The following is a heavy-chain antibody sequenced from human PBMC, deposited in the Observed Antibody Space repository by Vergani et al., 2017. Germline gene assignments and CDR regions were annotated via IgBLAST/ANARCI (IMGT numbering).Heavy chain of an antibody. CDR3: ARDLSHVAGTFDY. CDR2: ISSSSSTI. J-gene: IGHJ4*02. D-gene: IGHD6-13*01. CDR1: GFTFSSYS. V-gene: IGHV3-48*01. Sequence: EVQLVESGGGLVQPGGSLRLSCAASGFTFSSYSMNWVRQAPGKGLEWVSYISSSSSTIYYADSVKGRFTISRDNAKNSLYLQMNSLRAEDTAVYYCARDLSHVAGTFDYWGQGTLVTVSS.